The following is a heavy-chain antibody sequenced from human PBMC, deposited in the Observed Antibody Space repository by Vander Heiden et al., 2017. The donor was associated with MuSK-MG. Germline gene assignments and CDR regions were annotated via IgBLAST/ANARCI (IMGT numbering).Heavy chain of an antibody. J-gene: IGHJ4*02. CDR2: IYTSGST. D-gene: IGHD3-22*01. Sequence: QVQLQESGPGLVKPSETLSLTCTVSGGSISSYYWSWHRQPAGKGLEWIGRIYTSGSTNYNPSLKSRVTMSVDTSKNQFSLKLSSVTAADTAVYYCAGGAPFYDSSGYYNYFDYWGQGTLVTVSS. CDR1: GGSISSYY. V-gene: IGHV4-4*07. CDR3: AGGAPFYDSSGYYNYFDY.